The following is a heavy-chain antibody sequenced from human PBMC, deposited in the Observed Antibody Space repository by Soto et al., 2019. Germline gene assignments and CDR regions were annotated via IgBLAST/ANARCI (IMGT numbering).Heavy chain of an antibody. J-gene: IGHJ4*02. D-gene: IGHD5-12*01. CDR3: ARGSSLRASVDY. CDR2: ISAYNGNT. Sequence: ASVKLSCKDSGYTFASYGLSWVRQAPGQGLEWMGWISAYNGNTNYAQKLQGRVTMTTDTSTSTAYMELRSLRSDDTAVYYCARGSSLRASVDYWGQGTLVTVSS. V-gene: IGHV1-18*01. CDR1: GYTFASYG.